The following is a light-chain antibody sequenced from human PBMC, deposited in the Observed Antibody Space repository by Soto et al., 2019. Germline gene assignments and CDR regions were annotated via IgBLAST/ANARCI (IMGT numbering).Light chain of an antibody. CDR3: LQLNSYPYT. Sequence: DIQMTQSPSSLSASVGDRVTITCRASQGIGNDLGWFQQQPGKAPKRLIYAASTLQGGVPSRFSGSGSGTEFTLTISSLQPEDFAIYLCLQLNSYPYTFGQGTKVEIK. V-gene: IGKV1-17*01. J-gene: IGKJ2*01. CDR2: AAS. CDR1: QGIGND.